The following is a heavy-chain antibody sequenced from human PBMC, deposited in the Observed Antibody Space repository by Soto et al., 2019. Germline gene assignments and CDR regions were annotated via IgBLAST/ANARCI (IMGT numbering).Heavy chain of an antibody. CDR3: ARGVRDVVLVPAINWFDP. D-gene: IGHD2-2*01. CDR2: ISAYNGNT. CDR1: GYTFTSYG. V-gene: IGHV1-18*01. J-gene: IGHJ5*02. Sequence: ASVKVSCKASGYTFTSYGISWVRQAPGQGLEWMGWISAYNGNTNYAQKLQGRVTMTTDTSTSTAYMELRSPRSDDTAVYYCARGVRDVVLVPAINWFDPWGQGTLVTVSS.